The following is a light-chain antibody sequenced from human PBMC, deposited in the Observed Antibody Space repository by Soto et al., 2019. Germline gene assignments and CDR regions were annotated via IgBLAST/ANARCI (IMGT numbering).Light chain of an antibody. CDR3: QQYYSSPPT. V-gene: IGKV1-8*01. J-gene: IGKJ1*01. Sequence: AIRMTQSPSSFSASTGDRVTITCRASQGISSYLAWYQQKPGKAPKLLIYAASTLQSGVPSRFSGSGSGTDFTLTISCLQSEDFATYYCQQYYSSPPTFGQGTKVHIK. CDR2: AAS. CDR1: QGISSY.